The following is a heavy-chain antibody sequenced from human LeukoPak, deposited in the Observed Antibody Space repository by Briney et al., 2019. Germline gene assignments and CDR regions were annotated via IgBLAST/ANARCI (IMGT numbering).Heavy chain of an antibody. D-gene: IGHD6-6*01. CDR1: GGSISSSSYY. CDR3: ARDARRSSSSNWGFDP. Sequence: SETLSLTCTVSGGSISSSSYYWGWIPQPPGKGLMWIGIIYYSGSTYYNPSLKSRVTISVDTSKNQFSLKLSSVTAADTAVYYCARDARRSSSSNWGFDPWGQGTLVTVSS. J-gene: IGHJ5*02. CDR2: IYYSGST. V-gene: IGHV4-39*07.